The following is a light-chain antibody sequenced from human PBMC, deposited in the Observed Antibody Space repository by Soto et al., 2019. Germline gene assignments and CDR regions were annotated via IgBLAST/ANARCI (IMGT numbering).Light chain of an antibody. V-gene: IGKV1-5*03. CDR3: QYYNNYCWT. Sequence: DIQLTQSPSTLSASVGDRVTITCRASQSISSLLAWYQQKPGKAPKFLIYKTSNLESGVPSRFSGSGSGTEFTLTISSLQPDDFATYYCQYYNNYCWTFGQGTKVEIK. J-gene: IGKJ1*01. CDR1: QSISSL. CDR2: KTS.